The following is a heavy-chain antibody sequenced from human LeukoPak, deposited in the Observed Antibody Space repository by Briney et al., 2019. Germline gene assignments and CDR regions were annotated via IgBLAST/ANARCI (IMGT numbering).Heavy chain of an antibody. CDR2: MNPTSGGT. CDR3: APRRVAADKGFDY. V-gene: IGHV1-2*02. CDR1: GYTFTDYY. Sequence: GASVKVSCKASGYTFTDYYMHWMRQAPGQGPEWMGWMNPTSGGTNYAQKFQGRVTMTRDTSITTAYMELSSLRSDDTAVYYWAPRRVAADKGFDYWGQGTLVTVSS. D-gene: IGHD6-19*01. J-gene: IGHJ4*02.